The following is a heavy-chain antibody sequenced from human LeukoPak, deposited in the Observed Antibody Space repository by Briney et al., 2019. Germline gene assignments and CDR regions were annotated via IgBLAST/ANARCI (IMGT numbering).Heavy chain of an antibody. V-gene: IGHV4-59*08. CDR1: GGSISSDF. D-gene: IGHD2-2*03. CDR2: IYGSGST. CDR3: ARVDIVVVPAAYGLDLNWFDP. Sequence: SETLSLTCTVSGGSISSDFWIWVRQPPGKGLEWIGYIYGSGSTNYNPSLKSRVSISVDTSKNQFSLKLSSVTAADTAVYYCARVDIVVVPAAYGLDLNWFDPWGQGTLVTVSS. J-gene: IGHJ5*02.